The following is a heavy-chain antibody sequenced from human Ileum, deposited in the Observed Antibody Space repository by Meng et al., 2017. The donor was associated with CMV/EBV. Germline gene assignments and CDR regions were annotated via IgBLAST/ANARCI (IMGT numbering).Heavy chain of an antibody. J-gene: IGHJ5*02. D-gene: IGHD3-22*01. CDR2: SSGSGGST. Sequence: FTCSSLARGWVRQATGKGREWVTDSSGSGGSTDDADSGKVRFTISRYNSKNTLYLQMNSLRAEDTAVYDCAKLEYYYDSSGYDSWGQGTLVTVSS. CDR1: FTCSSLA. CDR3: AKLEYYYDSSGYDS. V-gene: IGHV3-23*01.